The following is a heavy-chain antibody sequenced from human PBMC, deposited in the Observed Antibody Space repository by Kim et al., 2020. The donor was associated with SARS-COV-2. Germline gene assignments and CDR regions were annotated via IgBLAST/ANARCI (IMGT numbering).Heavy chain of an antibody. CDR2: IKYDRSEI. CDR3: GRWELDY. CDR1: AFRFSDYW. V-gene: IGHV3-7*01. D-gene: IGHD1-26*01. J-gene: IGHJ4*02. Sequence: GGSLRLSCEASAFRFSDYWMSWVRQAPGKGLEWVANIKYDRSEIYYADSVMGRFTISRDNARNSLYLQMNNLKVEDTAVYYCGRWELDYWGRGTMVT.